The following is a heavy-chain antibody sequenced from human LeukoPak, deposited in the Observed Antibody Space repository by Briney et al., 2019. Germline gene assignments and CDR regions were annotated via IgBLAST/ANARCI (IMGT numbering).Heavy chain of an antibody. Sequence: SETLSLTCAVYGGSFSGYYWSWIRQPPGKGLEWIGSIYYSGSTYYNPSLKSRVTISVDTSKNQFSLKLSSVTAADTAVYYCARSPAGGSDFDYWGQGTLVTVSS. CDR3: ARSPAGGSDFDY. CDR2: IYYSGST. CDR1: GGSFSGYY. D-gene: IGHD5-12*01. V-gene: IGHV4-34*01. J-gene: IGHJ4*02.